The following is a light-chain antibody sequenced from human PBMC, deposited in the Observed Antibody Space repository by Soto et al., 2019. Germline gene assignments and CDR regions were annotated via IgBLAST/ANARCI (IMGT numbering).Light chain of an antibody. Sequence: QSVLTQPSSVSGTPGQWVTISCSGSISNIGNNYVYWFQQLPGTAPKVLTTRNDPRPSGVPDRFSGSKSGTLASLAISGLRYDDEADYYCAAWDDAVRSYVFVTGTKLTVL. CDR2: RND. CDR1: ISNIGNNY. J-gene: IGLJ1*01. CDR3: AAWDDAVRSYV. V-gene: IGLV1-47*01.